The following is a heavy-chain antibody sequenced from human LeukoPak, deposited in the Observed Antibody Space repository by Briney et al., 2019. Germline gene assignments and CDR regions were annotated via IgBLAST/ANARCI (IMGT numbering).Heavy chain of an antibody. CDR3: ARRDGYCSSTSCYADYYYGMDV. D-gene: IGHD2-2*01. Sequence: GESLEISCQGSGYRFTSYWIGWVRPMPGKGLEWMGIIYPGDSDTTYSPSFQGQVTISADKSISTAYLQWSSLKASDTAMYYCARRDGYCSSTSCYADYYYGMDVWGQGTTVTVSS. CDR2: IYPGDSDT. CDR1: GYRFTSYW. J-gene: IGHJ6*02. V-gene: IGHV5-51*01.